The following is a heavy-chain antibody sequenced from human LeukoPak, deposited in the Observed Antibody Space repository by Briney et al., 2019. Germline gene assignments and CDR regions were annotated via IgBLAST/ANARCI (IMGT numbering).Heavy chain of an antibody. D-gene: IGHD5-18*01. Sequence: GGSLRLSCAASGFTFSSHWMSWVRQAPGKGLGWVANIKKDGSEKYYVDAVKGRFTISRDNAKTSLNLQMNSLRAEDTAVYYCARDLSGIAGYTYGRGIDYWGQGTLVTVSS. J-gene: IGHJ4*02. CDR1: GFTFSSHW. CDR3: ARDLSGIAGYTYGRGIDY. CDR2: IKKDGSEK. V-gene: IGHV3-7*01.